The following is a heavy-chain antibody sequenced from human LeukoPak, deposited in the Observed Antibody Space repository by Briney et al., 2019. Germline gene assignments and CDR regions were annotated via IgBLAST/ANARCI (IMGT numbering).Heavy chain of an antibody. D-gene: IGHD6-19*01. Sequence: GGSLRLSCAASGFTFSNYWMSWVRQAPGTGLEWVANINQDGSEKYYVDSVKGRFTISRDNARSSLYLQMNSLRVEDTAVYYCARVQGSSGPGIFEYWGQGTLVPVSS. V-gene: IGHV3-7*01. CDR2: INQDGSEK. J-gene: IGHJ4*02. CDR3: ARVQGSSGPGIFEY. CDR1: GFTFSNYW.